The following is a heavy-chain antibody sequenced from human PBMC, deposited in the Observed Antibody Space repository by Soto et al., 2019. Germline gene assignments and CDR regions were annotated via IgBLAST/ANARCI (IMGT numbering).Heavy chain of an antibody. CDR2: ISYDGSHK. D-gene: IGHD3-10*01. CDR3: EKDLGLDASASYPYH. CDR1: GFTFSGFG. J-gene: IGHJ5*02. V-gene: IGHV3-30*18. Sequence: QVQLVESGGGVVQPGRSLRLSCAASGFTFSGFGMHWVRHTPGKGLEWLAVISYDGSHKLHADSVQGRFTISRDNSKNTLSLQMNSLRTEDTGVYYCEKDLGLDASASYPYHWGQGTLVSVSS.